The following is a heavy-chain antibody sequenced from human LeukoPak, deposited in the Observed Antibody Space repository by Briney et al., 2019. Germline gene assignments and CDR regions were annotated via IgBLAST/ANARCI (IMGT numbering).Heavy chain of an antibody. J-gene: IGHJ4*02. CDR2: ISGSGGST. Sequence: PGGSLRLSCAASGFTFSSYAMSWVRQAPGKGLEWVSAISGSGGSTYYADSVKGRFTISRDNAKNSLYLQMNSLRAEDTAVYYCARESQDVYYYDSSGYYTLRPPDFDYWGQGTLVTVSS. CDR1: GFTFSSYA. D-gene: IGHD3-22*01. CDR3: ARESQDVYYYDSSGYYTLRPPDFDY. V-gene: IGHV3-23*01.